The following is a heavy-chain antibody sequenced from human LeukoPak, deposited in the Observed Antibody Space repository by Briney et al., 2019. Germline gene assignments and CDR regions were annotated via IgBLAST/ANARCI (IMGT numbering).Heavy chain of an antibody. J-gene: IGHJ4*02. CDR2: IYYSGST. CDR1: GGSISSYY. Sequence: PSETLSLTCTVSGGSISSYYWGWIRQPPGKGLEWIGYIYYSGSTNYNFSLKSRVAISVDTSKNQFSLKLSSVTAADTAVYYCARDKGVNSGYEIFDYWGQGTLVTVSS. D-gene: IGHD3-22*01. V-gene: IGHV4-59*01. CDR3: ARDKGVNSGYEIFDY.